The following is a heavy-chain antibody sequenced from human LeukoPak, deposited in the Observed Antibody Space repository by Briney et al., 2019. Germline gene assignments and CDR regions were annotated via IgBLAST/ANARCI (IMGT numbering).Heavy chain of an antibody. D-gene: IGHD1-26*01. V-gene: IGHV3-74*01. J-gene: IGHJ4*02. CDR2: INSDGSST. CDR1: GFTFSSYW. CDR3: ANPIVGATRDY. Sequence: GGSLRLSCAASGFTFSSYWMHWVRQAPGKGLVWVSRINSDGSSTSYADSVKGRFTISRDNSKNTLYLQMNSLRAEDTAVYYCANPIVGATRDYWGQGTLVTVSS.